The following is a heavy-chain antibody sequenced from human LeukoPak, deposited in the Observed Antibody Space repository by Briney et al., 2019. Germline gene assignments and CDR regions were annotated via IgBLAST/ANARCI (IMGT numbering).Heavy chain of an antibody. CDR3: AKGAYYYDSSGYPY. D-gene: IGHD3-22*01. J-gene: IGHJ4*02. CDR1: GFTFSSYA. V-gene: IGHV3-23*01. CDR2: ISGSGGST. Sequence: AGGSLRLSCAASGFTFSSYAMSWVRQAPGKGLEWVSAISGSGGSTYYADSVKGRFTISRDNSKNTPYLQMNSLRAEDTAVYYCAKGAYYYDSSGYPYWGQGTLVTVSS.